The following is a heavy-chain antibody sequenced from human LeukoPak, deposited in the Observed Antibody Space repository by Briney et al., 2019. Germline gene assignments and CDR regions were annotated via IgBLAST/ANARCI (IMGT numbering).Heavy chain of an antibody. D-gene: IGHD6-13*01. CDR3: ARDQIGSR. Sequence: SGGSLRLSCEASGFTFSDYYLGWIRQAPGKGLEWISYISGSSSHINYADSVKGRFTIARDNAKKSVYLQMDSLRVEDTAMYYCARDQIGSRWGQGTLVIVSS. J-gene: IGHJ4*02. CDR1: GFTFSDYY. CDR2: ISGSSSHI. V-gene: IGHV3-11*06.